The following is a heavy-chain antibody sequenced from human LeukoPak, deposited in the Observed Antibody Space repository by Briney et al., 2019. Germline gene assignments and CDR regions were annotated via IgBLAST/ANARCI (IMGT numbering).Heavy chain of an antibody. V-gene: IGHV4-30-2*01. Sequence: SQTLSLTCAVSGGSISSGAYSWSCIRQPPGKGLEWIGYIYHSGSTYYNPSLKSRVTISVDRSKNQFSLKLSSVTAADTAVYYCAREVVLPATIERAFYIWGQGKKGTVSS. J-gene: IGHJ3*02. CDR3: AREVVLPATIERAFYI. CDR2: IYHSGST. D-gene: IGHD2-2*01. CDR1: GGSISSGAYS.